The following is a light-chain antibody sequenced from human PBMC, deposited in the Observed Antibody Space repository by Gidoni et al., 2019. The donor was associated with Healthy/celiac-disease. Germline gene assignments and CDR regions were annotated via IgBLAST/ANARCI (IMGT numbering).Light chain of an antibody. CDR2: AAS. V-gene: IGKV1-39*01. CDR1: QSISSY. Sequence: DIQMTPSPSSLSSSVGDRVTITCRASQSISSYLNWYQQKPGKAPKLLLYAASSLQSGVPSRFSGSGSGTDFTLTISSLQPEDFATYYCQQSYSTPPWTFGQGTKVEIK. CDR3: QQSYSTPPWT. J-gene: IGKJ1*01.